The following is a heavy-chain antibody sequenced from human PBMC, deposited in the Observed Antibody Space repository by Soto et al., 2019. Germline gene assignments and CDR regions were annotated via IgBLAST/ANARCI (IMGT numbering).Heavy chain of an antibody. CDR1: GYSFTSYW. CDR3: ARHRHGIVEVYYFDY. Sequence: GESLKISCKGSGYSFTSYWTSWVRQMPWKGLEWMGRIDPSDSYTNYSPSFQGYVTISADKSISTAYLQWSSLKASDTAMYYCARHRHGIVEVYYFDYWGQGPLVTVSS. V-gene: IGHV5-10-1*01. D-gene: IGHD1-26*01. CDR2: IDPSDSYT. J-gene: IGHJ4*02.